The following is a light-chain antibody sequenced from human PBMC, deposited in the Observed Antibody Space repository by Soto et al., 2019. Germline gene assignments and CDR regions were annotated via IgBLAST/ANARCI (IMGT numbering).Light chain of an antibody. CDR1: SPNIGKND. Sequence: QSVLTQPPSLSAAPGQKVAISCSGSSPNIGKNDVSWYQQFPGTAPKLLIYDNTERPSGIVDRFSGSKSGTSATLGITGLQTGDEAHYYCGAWDDSLGTVLFGGGTKLTVL. V-gene: IGLV1-51*01. CDR2: DNT. J-gene: IGLJ2*01. CDR3: GAWDDSLGTVL.